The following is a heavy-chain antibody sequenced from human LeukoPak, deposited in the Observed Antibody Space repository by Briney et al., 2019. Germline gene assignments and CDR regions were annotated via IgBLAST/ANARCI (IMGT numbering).Heavy chain of an antibody. D-gene: IGHD3-10*01. V-gene: IGHV3-74*01. J-gene: IGHJ6*03. CDR1: GFTFSDTW. Sequence: GGSLRLSCAASGFTFSDTWMHWVRQAPGKGLVWVSRIRSDGSDTRYADSVKGRFTISRDNAKNTLYLQMNSLRAEDTALYYCARVARGDYYYYYMDVWGKGTTVTVSS. CDR2: IRSDGSDT. CDR3: ARVARGDYYYYYMDV.